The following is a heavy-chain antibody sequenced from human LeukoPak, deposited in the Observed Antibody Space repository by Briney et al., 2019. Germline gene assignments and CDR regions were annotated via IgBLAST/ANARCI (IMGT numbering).Heavy chain of an antibody. CDR3: ARVTTVVTPYYFDY. Sequence: SETLSLTCAVYGGSFGGYYWSWIRQPPGKGLEWIGEINQSGSTNYNPSLKSRVTISVDTSKNQFSLKLSSVTAADTAVYYCARVTTVVTPYYFDYWGQGTLVTVSS. D-gene: IGHD4-23*01. J-gene: IGHJ4*02. CDR2: INQSGST. V-gene: IGHV4-34*01. CDR1: GGSFGGYY.